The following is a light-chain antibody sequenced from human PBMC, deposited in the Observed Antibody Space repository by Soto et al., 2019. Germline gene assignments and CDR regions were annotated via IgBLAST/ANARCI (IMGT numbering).Light chain of an antibody. J-gene: IGKJ2*01. CDR3: QQHGDSPYT. CDR2: DAS. CDR1: QSISSSY. V-gene: IGKV3-20*01. Sequence: IELTQSPGTLSLSPGERVTLPCRASQSISSSYLSWYQQKPGQAPRLLIHDASSRATGSPDRFSGSGSGTEFTLTISRLEPEDFAVYYCQQHGDSPYTFGQGTKLEIK.